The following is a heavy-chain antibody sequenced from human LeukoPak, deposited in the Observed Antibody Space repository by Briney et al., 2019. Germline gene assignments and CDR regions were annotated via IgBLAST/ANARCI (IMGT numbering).Heavy chain of an antibody. V-gene: IGHV3-23*01. CDR2: ISGSGGRT. D-gene: IGHD3-16*01. Sequence: GGSLRLSCAASGFTFSNYAMSWVRQAPGKVLEWVSAISGSGGRTYYADSVKGRFTISRDNSKNTLYLQMNSLRAEDTAVYYCAKNVWGTSPYYFDSWGQGILVTVSS. J-gene: IGHJ4*02. CDR3: AKNVWGTSPYYFDS. CDR1: GFTFSNYA.